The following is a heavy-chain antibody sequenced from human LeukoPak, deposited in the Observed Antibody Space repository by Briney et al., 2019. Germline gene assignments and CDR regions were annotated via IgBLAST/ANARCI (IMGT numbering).Heavy chain of an antibody. CDR2: INAGNGNT. CDR3: ARDYEFPALYGSGSYYPDYYYGMDV. CDR1: GYTFTSYA. V-gene: IGHV1-3*01. D-gene: IGHD3-10*01. J-gene: IGHJ6*02. Sequence: GASVKVSCKASGYTFTSYAMHWVRQAPGQRLEWMGWINAGNGNTKYSQKFQGRVTITRDTYASTAYMELSRLRSEDTAVYYCARDYEFPALYGSGSYYPDYYYGMDVWGQGTTVTVSS.